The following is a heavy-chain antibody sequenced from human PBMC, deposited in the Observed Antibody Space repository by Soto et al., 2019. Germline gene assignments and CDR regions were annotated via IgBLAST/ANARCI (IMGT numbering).Heavy chain of an antibody. V-gene: IGHV2-26*01. CDR3: ARISVEMATDKGGWSWFDP. Sequence: QVTLKESGPVLVKPTETLTLTCTVSGFSLSNARMGVSWIRQPPGKALEWLAHIFSNDEKSYSTSLKSRLTISKDTSKSQVVLTMTNMDPVDTATYYCARISVEMATDKGGWSWFDPWGQGTLVTVSS. D-gene: IGHD5-12*01. CDR2: IFSNDEK. CDR1: GFSLSNARMG. J-gene: IGHJ5*02.